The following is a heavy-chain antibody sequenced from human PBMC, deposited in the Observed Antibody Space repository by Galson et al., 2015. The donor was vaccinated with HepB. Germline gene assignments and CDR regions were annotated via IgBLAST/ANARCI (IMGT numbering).Heavy chain of an antibody. Sequence: SVKVSCKASGYTFTGYYMHWVRQAPGQGLEWMGRINPNSGGTNYAQKFQGRVTMTRDTSISTAYMELSRLRSDDTVVYYCARGLGGISEPDCSGGSCHTEGYGYYYGMDVWGQGTTVTVSS. CDR2: INPNSGGT. CDR1: GYTFTGYY. V-gene: IGHV1-2*05. J-gene: IGHJ6*02. D-gene: IGHD2-15*01. CDR3: ARGLGGISEPDCSGGSCHTEGYGYYYGMDV.